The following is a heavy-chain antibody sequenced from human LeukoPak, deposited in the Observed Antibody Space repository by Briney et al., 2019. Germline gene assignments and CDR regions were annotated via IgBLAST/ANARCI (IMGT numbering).Heavy chain of an antibody. CDR3: ARTTEAHSWRTRYYDYYMDV. V-gene: IGHV4-38-2*02. CDR2: IYHSGST. D-gene: IGHD6-13*01. Sequence: PSETLSLTCTVSGYSISSGYYWGWIRQPPGKGLEWIGSIYHSGSTYYNLSLKSRVTISVDTSKNQFSLKLSSVTAADTAVYYCARTTEAHSWRTRYYDYYMDVWGKGTTVTVSS. J-gene: IGHJ6*03. CDR1: GYSISSGYY.